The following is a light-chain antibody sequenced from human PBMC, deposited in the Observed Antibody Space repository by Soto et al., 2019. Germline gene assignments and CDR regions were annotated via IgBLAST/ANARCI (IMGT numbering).Light chain of an antibody. CDR1: SSDVGGHNF. CDR2: DVR. CDR3: SSYSSSDTLV. V-gene: IGLV2-14*03. J-gene: IGLJ2*01. Sequence: QAVVTQPASVSGSPGQSITISCTGTSSDVGGHNFVSWYQQHPGRAPKLMIYDVRNRPSGVSNRFSGSKSANTASLVISGLQAEDEADYYCSSYSSSDTLVFGGGTKLTVL.